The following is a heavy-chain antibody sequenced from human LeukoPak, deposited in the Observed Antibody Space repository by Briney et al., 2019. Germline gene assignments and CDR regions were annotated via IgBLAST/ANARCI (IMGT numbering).Heavy chain of an antibody. D-gene: IGHD1-1*01. J-gene: IGHJ4*02. V-gene: IGHV1-18*04. Sequence: GASVKVSCKTSGYTFSDYGISWVRQAPGQGVEWMGWISPYNGNTNLAQKFQGRVTMTTDTSTSTAYMELRSLRSDDTAMYYCARGGQDGKLDYWGQGTLVTVSS. CDR3: ARGGQDGKLDY. CDR2: ISPYNGNT. CDR1: GYTFSDYG.